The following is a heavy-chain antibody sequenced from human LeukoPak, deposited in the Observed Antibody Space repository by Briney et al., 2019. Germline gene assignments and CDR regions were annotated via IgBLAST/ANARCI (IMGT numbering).Heavy chain of an antibody. CDR2: IKEDGSEK. V-gene: IGHV3-7*05. J-gene: IGHJ4*02. Sequence: GGSLRLSCAASGFTFNTYWMSWVRQAPGKGLEWVANIKEDGSEKYYVDFVNGRFTIPRVNDKNSLYLQMTSLRVEDMAVYYCARLPLTARLHFEYWGQGSLVTVSS. CDR1: GFTFNTYW. D-gene: IGHD5-12*01. CDR3: ARLPLTARLHFEY.